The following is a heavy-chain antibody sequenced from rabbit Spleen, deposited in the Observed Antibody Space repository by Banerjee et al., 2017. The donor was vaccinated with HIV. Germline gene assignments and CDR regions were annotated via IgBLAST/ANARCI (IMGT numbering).Heavy chain of an antibody. CDR2: IDAGDSDYS. D-gene: IGHD2-1*01. J-gene: IGHJ2*01. V-gene: IGHV1S45*01. CDR1: GFSFSSDYW. Sequence: QEQLEESGGDLVKPGASLTLTCTASGFSFSSDYWIWWVRQAPGKGLEWIAYIDAGDSDYSAYASWAKGRFTISKTSTTVTLQMTSLTVADTATYFCARGWGGDGHAFDPWGQGTLVTVS. CDR3: ARGWGGDGHAFDP.